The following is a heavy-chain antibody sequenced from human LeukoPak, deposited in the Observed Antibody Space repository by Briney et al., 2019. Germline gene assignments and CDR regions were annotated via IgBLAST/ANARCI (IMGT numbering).Heavy chain of an antibody. V-gene: IGHV1-2*02. D-gene: IGHD1-26*01. Sequence: GASVKVSCKASGYTFTGYYMHWVRQAPGQGLEWMGWINPNSGGTNYAQKFQGRVTMTRDTSISTAYMELSRLRSDDTAVYYCARGENGGSSSYYYYYMDVWGKGTTVTVSS. CDR2: INPNSGGT. J-gene: IGHJ6*03. CDR3: ARGENGGSSSYYYYYMDV. CDR1: GYTFTGYY.